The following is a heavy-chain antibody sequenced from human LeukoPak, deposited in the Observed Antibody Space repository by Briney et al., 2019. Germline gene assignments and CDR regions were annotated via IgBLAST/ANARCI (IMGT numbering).Heavy chain of an antibody. Sequence: SETLSLTCAVYGGSFSGYYWSWIRQPPGKGLEWIGEINHSGSTNYNPSLKSRVTISVDTSKNQCSLKLSSVTAADTAVYYCARGWVGYYDFWSSNNWFDPWGQGTLVTVSS. CDR1: GGSFSGYY. D-gene: IGHD3-3*01. CDR3: ARGWVGYYDFWSSNNWFDP. CDR2: INHSGST. V-gene: IGHV4-34*01. J-gene: IGHJ5*02.